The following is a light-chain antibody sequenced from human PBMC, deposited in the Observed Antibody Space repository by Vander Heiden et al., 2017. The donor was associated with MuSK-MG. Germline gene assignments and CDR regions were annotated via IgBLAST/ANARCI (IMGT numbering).Light chain of an antibody. V-gene: IGKV1-27*01. J-gene: IGKJ2*01. CDR1: RGISNY. Sequence: DIQMTQSPSSLSASVGDRVTITCRASRGISNYLAWYQQEPGKVPKVLIYAASALRSGVPSRFSGSGSGTDFTLTISSLQPEDVATYYCQKDSSAPYTFGQGTKVXIK. CDR3: QKDSSAPYT. CDR2: AAS.